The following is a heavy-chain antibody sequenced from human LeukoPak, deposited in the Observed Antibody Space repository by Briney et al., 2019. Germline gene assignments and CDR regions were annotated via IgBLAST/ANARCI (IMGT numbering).Heavy chain of an antibody. J-gene: IGHJ6*02. CDR3: ARDQTVVTGAVYHYYGMDV. CDR2: ISSSSSYI. D-gene: IGHD4-23*01. Sequence: GGSLRLSCAASGFTFSSYSMNWVRQAPGKGLEWVSSISSSSSYIYYADSVKGRFTISRDNAKNSLYLQMNSLRAEDTAVYYCARDQTVVTGAVYHYYGMDVWGQGTTVTVSS. CDR1: GFTFSSYS. V-gene: IGHV3-21*01.